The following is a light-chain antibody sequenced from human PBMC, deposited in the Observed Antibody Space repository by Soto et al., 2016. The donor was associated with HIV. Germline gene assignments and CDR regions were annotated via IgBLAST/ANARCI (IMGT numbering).Light chain of an antibody. Sequence: SYELTQPPSVSVAPGKTASITCGGDNIGSKSVHWYQQKPGQAPVLVVYDDSDRPSGIPERFSGSNSGNTATLTISRVEAGDEADYYCQVWDRSRDHVVFGGGTKLTVL. CDR3: QVWDRSRDHVV. CDR2: DDS. J-gene: IGLJ2*01. V-gene: IGLV3-21*03. CDR1: NIGSKS.